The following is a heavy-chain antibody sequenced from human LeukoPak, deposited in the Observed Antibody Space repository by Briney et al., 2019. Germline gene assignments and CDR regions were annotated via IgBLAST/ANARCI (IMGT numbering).Heavy chain of an antibody. V-gene: IGHV3-21*01. Sequence: AGGSLRLSCAASGFTFSSYSTNWVRQAPGKGLEWVSSISSSSSYIYYADSVKGRFTISRDNAKNSLYLQMNSLRAEDTAVYYCARDRFEEQWLATLLDYWGQGTLVTVSS. CDR1: GFTFSSYS. CDR3: ARDRFEEQWLATLLDY. CDR2: ISSSSSYI. J-gene: IGHJ4*02. D-gene: IGHD6-19*01.